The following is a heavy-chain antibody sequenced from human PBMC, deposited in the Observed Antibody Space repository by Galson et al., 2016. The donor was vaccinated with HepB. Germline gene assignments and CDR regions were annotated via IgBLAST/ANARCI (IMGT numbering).Heavy chain of an antibody. D-gene: IGHD3-10*01. J-gene: IGHJ4*02. CDR1: GGSINSGNYY. CDR3: GRVRGRLTDY. CDR2: IFYTGSS. Sequence: TLSLTCTVSGGSINSGNYYWNWIRQHPVRGLEWIGYIFYTGSSHYNPSRESRVSMSVDTSKSQFSLRLTSVTAADTAVYFCGRVRGRLTDYWGQGTLVTASS. V-gene: IGHV4-31*03.